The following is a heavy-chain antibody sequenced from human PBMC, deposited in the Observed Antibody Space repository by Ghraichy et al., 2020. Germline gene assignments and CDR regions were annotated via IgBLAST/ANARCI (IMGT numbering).Heavy chain of an antibody. J-gene: IGHJ3*02. CDR3: AREGYDRQLEYCGGDCYRVGAFDT. D-gene: IGHD2-21*02. CDR2: ISYDGNNK. V-gene: IGHV3-30-3*01. CDR1: GFTFSSYS. Sequence: GGSLRLSCAASGFTFSSYSMHWVRQAPGKGLEWVALISYDGNNKYYADSVKGRFTISRDNSKNTLFLQMNSLRAEDTAVYYCAREGYDRQLEYCGGDCYRVGAFDTWGQGTMVTVSS.